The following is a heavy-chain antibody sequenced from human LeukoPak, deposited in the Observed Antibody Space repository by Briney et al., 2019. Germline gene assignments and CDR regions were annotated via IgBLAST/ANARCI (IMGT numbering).Heavy chain of an antibody. D-gene: IGHD6-6*01. J-gene: IGHJ5*02. V-gene: IGHV3-21*01. CDR2: VSSSSNNI. CDR1: GFTFSNYD. Sequence: GGSLRLSCAASGFTFSNYDMNWVRQAPGKGLEWVSSVSSSSNNIYYADSVKGRFTISRDNAKNSLFLQMNSLRAEDTAVYYCARADHSSSSRFDPWGQGTLVTVSS. CDR3: ARADHSSSSRFDP.